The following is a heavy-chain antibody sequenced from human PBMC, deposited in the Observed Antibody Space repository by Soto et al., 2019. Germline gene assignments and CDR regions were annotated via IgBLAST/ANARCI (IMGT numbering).Heavy chain of an antibody. CDR2: VSTSGRST. CDR3: LKQEKRLDGVDFEY. V-gene: IGHV3-64D*06. Sequence: GWSXRLSWSASVFIFSESAMYWFRQVPGKGLEAISAVSTSGRSTYYADSVKDRFTISRDNSKNTLFIKMGSLRPEDTAIYYCLKQEKRLDGVDFEYWGQGPQVNVS. J-gene: IGHJ4*02. CDR1: VFIFSESA. D-gene: IGHD3-16*01.